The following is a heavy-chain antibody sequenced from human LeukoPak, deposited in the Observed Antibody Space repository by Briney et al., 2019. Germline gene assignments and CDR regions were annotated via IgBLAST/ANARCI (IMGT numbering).Heavy chain of an antibody. J-gene: IGHJ6*03. V-gene: IGHV1-18*01. CDR2: ISGYNGNT. Sequence: ASVKVSCKASGYTFTSYGISWVRQAPGQGLEWMGRISGYNGNTNYPQNLQGRVTMTTDTSTSTVYMELRSLRSDDTAVYYCAFSSYYLQGNYYYMDVWGKGTTVTISS. CDR1: GYTFTSYG. CDR3: AFSSYYLQGNYYYMDV. D-gene: IGHD1-26*01.